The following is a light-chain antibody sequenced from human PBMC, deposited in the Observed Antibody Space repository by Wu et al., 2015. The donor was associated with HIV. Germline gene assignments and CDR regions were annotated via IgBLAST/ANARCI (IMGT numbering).Light chain of an antibody. Sequence: DIQMTQSPSATSASVGDRVTITCRASQDIASYLAWFQLKPGKVPKRLIYAASSLQSGVPSRFSGGGSGTEFTLTISSLQPEDFATYYCLQYNSYPRTFGQGTEVEIK. V-gene: IGKV1-17*03. CDR3: LQYNSYPRT. CDR2: AAS. J-gene: IGKJ1*01. CDR1: QDIASY.